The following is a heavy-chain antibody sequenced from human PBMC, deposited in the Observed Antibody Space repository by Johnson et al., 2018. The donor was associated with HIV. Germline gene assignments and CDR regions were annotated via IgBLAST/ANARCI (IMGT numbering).Heavy chain of an antibody. CDR2: IDWDGISA. Sequence: VQLVESGGVVVWPGGSLRLSCAASGFAFADYGMHWVRQPPGKGLEWVSFIDWDGISAYYADSVKGRFTISRDNAKTSLYLQVNSLGAEDTALYYCAREVSLRVGATLPPSYAFDIWGQGTLVSVSS. V-gene: IGHV3-43D*03. J-gene: IGHJ3*02. CDR1: GFAFADYG. D-gene: IGHD1-26*01. CDR3: AREVSLRVGATLPPSYAFDI.